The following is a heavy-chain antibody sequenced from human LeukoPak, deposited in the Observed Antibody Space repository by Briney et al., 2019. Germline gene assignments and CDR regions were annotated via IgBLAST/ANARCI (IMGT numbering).Heavy chain of an antibody. D-gene: IGHD3-22*01. CDR3: ARNPRYYDSSGYYYFDAFDI. CDR1: GYTFTSYG. Sequence: ASVKVSFKASGYTFTSYGISWVRQAPGQGLEWMGMSSAKNGNTKYAQKFQGRVTMTTEHSSNNTFMELRSPTSDDDAVYYCARNPRYYDSSGYYYFDAFDIWGQGTMVTVSS. V-gene: IGHV1-18*01. J-gene: IGHJ3*02. CDR2: SSAKNGNT.